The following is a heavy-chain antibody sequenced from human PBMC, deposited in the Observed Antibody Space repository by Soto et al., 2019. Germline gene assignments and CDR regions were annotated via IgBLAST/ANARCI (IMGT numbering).Heavy chain of an antibody. V-gene: IGHV1-18*01. CDR1: GYTFTSYG. J-gene: IGHJ6*02. D-gene: IGHD2-2*02. CDR2: ISACNGNT. CDR3: ARVRVECSSTSCYTGYYYYGMDV. Sequence: EASVKVSCKASGYTFTSYGISWVRQAPGQGLEWMGWISACNGNTNYAQKLQGRVTMTTDTSTSTAYMELRSLRSDDTAVYYCARVRVECSSTSCYTGYYYYGMDVWGQGTTVTVSS.